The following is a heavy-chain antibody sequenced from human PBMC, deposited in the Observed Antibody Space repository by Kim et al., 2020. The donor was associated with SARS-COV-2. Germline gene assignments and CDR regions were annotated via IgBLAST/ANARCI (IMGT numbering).Heavy chain of an antibody. CDR3: AGRGGPIGSFDFYY. CDR2: ISGGGSIT. CDR1: GFTFSSNA. J-gene: IGHJ6*01. Sequence: GGSLRLSCAASGFTFSSNAMNWVRQAPGKGLEWVAAISGGGSITYYADSVKGRFTISGDNSKNTLYLQKNSLRAEDTAVYYCAGRGGPIGSFDFYY. V-gene: IGHV3-23*01. D-gene: IGHD3-10*01.